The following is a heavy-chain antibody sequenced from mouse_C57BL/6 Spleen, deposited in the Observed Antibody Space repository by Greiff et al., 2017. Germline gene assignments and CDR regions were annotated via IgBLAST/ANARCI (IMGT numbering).Heavy chain of an antibody. CDR3: ARGGYGSSYEGDY. J-gene: IGHJ2*01. CDR2: IDPSDSAT. D-gene: IGHD1-1*01. CDR1: GYTFTSYW. V-gene: IGHV1-52*01. Sequence: QVQLQQPGAELVRPGSSVKLSCKASGYTFTSYWMHWVKQRPIQGLEWIGNIDPSDSATHYNQKFKDKATLTVDKSSSTAYMQLSSLTSEDSAVYYGARGGYGSSYEGDYWGQGTTLTVSS.